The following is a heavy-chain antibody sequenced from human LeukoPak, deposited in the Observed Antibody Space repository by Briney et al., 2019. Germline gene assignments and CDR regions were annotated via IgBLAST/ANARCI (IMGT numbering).Heavy chain of an antibody. CDR1: GGSISSYY. CDR2: IYTSGST. J-gene: IGHJ4*02. Sequence: SETRSLTCTVSGGSISSYYWSWIRQPAGKGLEWIGRIYTSGSTNYNPSLKSRVTMSVDTSKNQFSLKLSSVTAADTAVYYCARDQYYYGSGSYGLDYWGQGTLVTVSS. CDR3: ARDQYYYGSGSYGLDY. V-gene: IGHV4-4*07. D-gene: IGHD3-10*01.